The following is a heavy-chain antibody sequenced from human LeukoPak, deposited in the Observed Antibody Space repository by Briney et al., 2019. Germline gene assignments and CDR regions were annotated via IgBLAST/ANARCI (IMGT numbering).Heavy chain of an antibody. CDR2: IYPDDSGP. Sequence: GASLKISCKVSGYSFTSYCIGWVRQMPGKGLEWMGIIYPDDSGPTYSPSFQGQVTISVDKSINTAYLQWSSLQASDTAMYYCGMSGDRVPLQDDVFDVWGQGTMVTVPT. D-gene: IGHD1-26*01. V-gene: IGHV5-51*01. J-gene: IGHJ3*01. CDR1: GYSFTSYC. CDR3: GMSGDRVPLQDDVFDV.